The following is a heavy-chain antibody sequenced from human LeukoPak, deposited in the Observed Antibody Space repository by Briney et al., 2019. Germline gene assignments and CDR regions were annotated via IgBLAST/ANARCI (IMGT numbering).Heavy chain of an antibody. D-gene: IGHD3-3*01. CDR3: ARARRDSGYYKVDY. V-gene: IGHV4-34*01. CDR2: INHSGSA. Sequence: SETLSLTCAVYGGSFSVYYWSWIRQPPGKGLEWIGEINHSGSANYNPSLKSRVTLSIDKSKNQFSLNLNSVTAADTAVYYCARARRDSGYYKVDYWGQGTLVTVSS. J-gene: IGHJ4*02. CDR1: GGSFSVYY.